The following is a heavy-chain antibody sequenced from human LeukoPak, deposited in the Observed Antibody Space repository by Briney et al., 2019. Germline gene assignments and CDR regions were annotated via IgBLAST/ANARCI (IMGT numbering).Heavy chain of an antibody. D-gene: IGHD3-10*01. CDR2: ISSSSETI. Sequence: GGSLTLSCAASGFTFSSYSMNWVRQAPGKGLEWLSYISSSSETIYYADSVKGRFTISRDNAKNSLYLQMNSLRAEDTAVYYCARDFRGRSGSGSYYMVIDYWGQGTLVTVSS. CDR3: ARDFRGRSGSGSYYMVIDY. CDR1: GFTFSSYS. V-gene: IGHV3-48*04. J-gene: IGHJ4*02.